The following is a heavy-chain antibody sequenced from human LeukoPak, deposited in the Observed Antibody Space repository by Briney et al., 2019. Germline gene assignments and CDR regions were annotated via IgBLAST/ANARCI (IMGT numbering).Heavy chain of an antibody. CDR1: GGSISSYY. J-gene: IGHJ4*02. CDR2: IYTSGST. CDR3: ARGRGVKYYYDSSGYYLDY. V-gene: IGHV4-4*07. D-gene: IGHD3-22*01. Sequence: PSETLSLTCPVSGGSISSYYWSWIRQPAGKGLEWIGRIYTSGSTNYNPSLKSRVTMSVDTSKNQFSLKLSSVTAADTAVYYCARGRGVKYYYDSSGYYLDYWGQGTLVTVSS.